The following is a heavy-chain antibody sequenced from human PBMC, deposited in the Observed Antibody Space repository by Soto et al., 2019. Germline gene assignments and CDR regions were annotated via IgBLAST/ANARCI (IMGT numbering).Heavy chain of an antibody. D-gene: IGHD6-13*01. V-gene: IGHV4-4*02. J-gene: IGHJ4*02. CDR1: GGAISSSKW. CDR3: ARARATVAAAAIFDY. Sequence: QVQLQESGPGLVKPSGTLSLTCAVSGGAISSSKWWSWVRQPPGKGLEWIGEIYQSGSTNYNPSLESRVRXPXXXSXDQFSLKLTSVGAAALAVYSCARARATVAAAAIFDYWGQGTLVTVSS. CDR2: IYQSGST.